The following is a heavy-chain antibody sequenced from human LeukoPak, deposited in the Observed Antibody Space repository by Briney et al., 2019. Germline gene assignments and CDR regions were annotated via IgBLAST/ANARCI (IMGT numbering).Heavy chain of an antibody. Sequence: SETLSLTCTVSGGSISSYYWSWIRQPPGKGLEWIGSIYHSGSTYYNPSLKSRVTISVDTSKNQFSLKLSSVTAADTAVYYCAREQGDMIVVVTHFDYWGQGTLVTVSS. CDR2: IYHSGST. CDR3: AREQGDMIVVVTHFDY. J-gene: IGHJ4*02. D-gene: IGHD3-22*01. CDR1: GGSISSYY. V-gene: IGHV4-38-2*02.